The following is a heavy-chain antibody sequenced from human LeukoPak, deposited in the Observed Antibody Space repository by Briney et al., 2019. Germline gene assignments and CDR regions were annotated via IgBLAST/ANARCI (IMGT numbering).Heavy chain of an antibody. D-gene: IGHD3-22*01. V-gene: IGHV1-69*13. CDR1: GGTFSSYA. CDR2: IIPIFGTA. J-gene: IGHJ4*02. Sequence: SVTVSCKASGGTFSSYAISWVRQAPGQGLEWMGGIIPIFGTANYAQKFQGRVTITADESTSTAYMELSSLRSEDTAVYYCARDLYYYDSSGYYLGYFDYWGQGTLVTVSS. CDR3: ARDLYYYDSSGYYLGYFDY.